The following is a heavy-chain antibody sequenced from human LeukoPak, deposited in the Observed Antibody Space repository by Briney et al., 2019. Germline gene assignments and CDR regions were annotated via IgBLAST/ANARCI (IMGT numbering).Heavy chain of an antibody. D-gene: IGHD3-22*01. CDR1: GYTFASYG. CDR2: ISAYNGNT. V-gene: IGHV1-18*01. J-gene: IGHJ6*02. Sequence: GASVKVSCKASGYTFASYGISWVRQAPGQGLEWMGWISAYNGNTNYAQKLQGRVTMTTDTSTSTAYMELRSLRSDDTAVYYCARDPPRFKIVVVTPLDYGMDVWGQGTTVTVSS. CDR3: ARDPPRFKIVVVTPLDYGMDV.